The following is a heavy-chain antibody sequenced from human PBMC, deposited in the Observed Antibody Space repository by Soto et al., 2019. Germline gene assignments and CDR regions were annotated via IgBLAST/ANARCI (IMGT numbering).Heavy chain of an antibody. CDR1: GDSISSYY. V-gene: IGHV4-59*01. J-gene: IGHJ4*02. Sequence: QVQLQESGPGLVKPSETLSLTCAVSGDSISSYYCMWIRQPPGKGLESIGYLYYGRSANYNPSLTSRVTLSVATSTTQCSLTLSSMTAADTAVYYCALRSMAVVPEYWGQGTLVTVSS. CDR3: ALRSMAVVPEY. CDR2: LYYGRSA. D-gene: IGHD3-22*01.